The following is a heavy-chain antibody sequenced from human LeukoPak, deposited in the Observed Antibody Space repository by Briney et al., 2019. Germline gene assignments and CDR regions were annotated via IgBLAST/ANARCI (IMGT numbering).Heavy chain of an antibody. CDR1: GFTVSSNY. J-gene: IGHJ3*02. Sequence: GGSLRLSCAASGFTVSSNYMSWVRQAPGKGLEWVSVIYSGGSTYYADSVKGRFTISRDNSKNTLYLQMNSLRAEDTAVYYCARAWLTYAFDIWGQGTMVTVSS. D-gene: IGHD3-22*01. CDR2: IYSGGST. CDR3: ARAWLTYAFDI. V-gene: IGHV3-53*01.